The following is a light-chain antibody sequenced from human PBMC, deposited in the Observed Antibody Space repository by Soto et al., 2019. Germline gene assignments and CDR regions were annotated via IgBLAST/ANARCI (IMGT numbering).Light chain of an antibody. CDR1: QSVSNNY. CDR3: QHYGTSPK. Sequence: THSTGTLSLSPGERATLSCRASQSVSNNYLAWYQHKPGQSPRLLIYGASNRAAGIPDRFSGSGSGTDFSLTISRLEPEDFAVYFCQHYGTSPKFGKGTKVDIK. CDR2: GAS. J-gene: IGKJ1*01. V-gene: IGKV3-20*01.